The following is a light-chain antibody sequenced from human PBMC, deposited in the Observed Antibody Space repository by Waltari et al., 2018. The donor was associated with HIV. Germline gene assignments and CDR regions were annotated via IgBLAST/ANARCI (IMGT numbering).Light chain of an antibody. J-gene: IGLJ2*01. CDR1: SSDVGAYNL. Sequence: QSALTQPASVSGSPGQSLTISCTGTSSDVGAYNLVSWYQPHPGTAPKLMIFEVTKRPSGVSDRFSGSRSGNTASLTISGLQAEDEGDYHCCSYTGTGIVFGGGTKLTVL. CDR2: EVT. V-gene: IGLV2-23*02. CDR3: CSYTGTGIV.